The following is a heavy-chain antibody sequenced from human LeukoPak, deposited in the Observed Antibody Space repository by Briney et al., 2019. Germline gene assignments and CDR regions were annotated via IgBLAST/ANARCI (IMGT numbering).Heavy chain of an antibody. Sequence: GASVNVSCKASGGSFNSNAISWVRQAAGQGLEGMGGIIPIFGTANYAQKVQGRVTITTDESTTTAYMELSSLRSEDTAVYYCARARSPSSGYLLRDHNWFDPWGQGTLVTVSS. CDR1: GGSFNSNA. CDR2: IIPIFGTA. D-gene: IGHD3-22*01. J-gene: IGHJ5*02. CDR3: ARARSPSSGYLLRDHNWFDP. V-gene: IGHV1-69*05.